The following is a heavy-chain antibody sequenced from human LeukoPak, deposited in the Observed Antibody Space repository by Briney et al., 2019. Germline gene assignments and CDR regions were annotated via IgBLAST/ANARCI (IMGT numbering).Heavy chain of an antibody. J-gene: IGHJ4*02. CDR1: GGSISSYY. V-gene: IGHV4-59*12. D-gene: IGHD3-16*02. CDR3: ARGEYDYVWGSYRYKPLDY. CDR2: IYYSGST. Sequence: SETLSLTCTVSGGSISSYYWSWIRQPPGKGLEWIGHIYYSGSTNYNPSLKSRVTISVDTSKNQFSLKLNSVTAADTAVYYCARGEYDYVWGSYRYKPLDYWGQGTLVTVSS.